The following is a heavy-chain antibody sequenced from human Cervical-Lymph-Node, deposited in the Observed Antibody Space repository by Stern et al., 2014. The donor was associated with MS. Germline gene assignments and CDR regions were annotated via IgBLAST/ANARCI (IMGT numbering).Heavy chain of an antibody. V-gene: IGHV4-39*01. CDR2: IHDTGPA. D-gene: IGHD6-19*01. CDR3: ARQHSSGWYDY. Sequence: QLQLQVSGPGLVKPSETLSLTCTVSGDSISTRSDYWAWIRQAPGEGLEEIGPIHDTGPAYYNSPLRSRVSIPVDTSKRQFSWRLSSVTAADTALYYCARQHSSGWYDYWGQGTLVTVSS. CDR1: GDSISTRSDY. J-gene: IGHJ4*02.